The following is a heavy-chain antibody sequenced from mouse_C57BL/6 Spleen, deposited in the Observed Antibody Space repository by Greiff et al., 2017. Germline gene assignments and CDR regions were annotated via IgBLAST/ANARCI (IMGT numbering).Heavy chain of an antibody. D-gene: IGHD1-1*01. CDR3: AYGVTTVGHRYFDV. V-gene: IGHV1-7*01. CDR2: INPSSGYT. CDR1: GYTFTSYW. Sequence: VQLQQSGAELAKPGASVKLSCKASGYTFTSYWMHWVKQRPGQGLEWIGYINPSSGYTKYNQKFKDKATLTADNSSSTAYMQLRSLTSEDSAVYYCAYGVTTVGHRYFDVWGTGTTVTVSS. J-gene: IGHJ1*03.